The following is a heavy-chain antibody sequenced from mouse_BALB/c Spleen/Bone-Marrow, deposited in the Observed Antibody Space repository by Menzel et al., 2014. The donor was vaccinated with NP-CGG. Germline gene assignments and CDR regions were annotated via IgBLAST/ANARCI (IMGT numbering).Heavy chain of an antibody. V-gene: IGHV7-3*02. D-gene: IGHD2-1*01. CDR1: GFTFTDHY. Sequence: EVHLVESGGGLVQPGGFLRLSCATSGFTFTDHYMSWVRQPPGKALEWLGFIRNKANGYTTEYSASEKGRFTISRDNSQSIVYLQMNTLRAEDSATYYCARDYLYYFDYWGQGTTLTVSS. CDR2: IRNKANGYTT. CDR3: ARDYLYYFDY. J-gene: IGHJ2*01.